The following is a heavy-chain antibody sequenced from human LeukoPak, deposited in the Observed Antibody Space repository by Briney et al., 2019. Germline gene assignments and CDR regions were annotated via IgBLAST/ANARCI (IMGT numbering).Heavy chain of an antibody. CDR2: ISYDGNVK. V-gene: IGHV3-30*03. Sequence: AGGSLRLSCAASGFSFSKSGMHWVRQAPGKGLEWVAVISYDGNVKNYLDSVKGRFTISRDDSKNTVYLQMNSLRAEDTAVYYCARDPLRGAGDYFGFWGQGTLVTVSS. CDR1: GFSFSKSG. CDR3: ARDPLRGAGDYFGF. D-gene: IGHD7-27*01. J-gene: IGHJ4*02.